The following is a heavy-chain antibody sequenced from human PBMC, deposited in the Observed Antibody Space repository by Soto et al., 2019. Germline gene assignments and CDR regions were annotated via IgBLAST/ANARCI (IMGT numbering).Heavy chain of an antibody. CDR2: IIPIFGTA. V-gene: IGHV1-69*01. CDR1: GGTFSSYA. Sequence: QVQLVQSGAEVKKPGSSVKVSCKASGGTFSSYAISWVRQAPGQGLEWMGGIIPIFGTANYAQKFQGRVTITADESTSTAYMELSSLRSEDTAVYYCARAPHYDYVWGSYRHGAFDIWGQGTMVTVSS. D-gene: IGHD3-16*02. CDR3: ARAPHYDYVWGSYRHGAFDI. J-gene: IGHJ3*02.